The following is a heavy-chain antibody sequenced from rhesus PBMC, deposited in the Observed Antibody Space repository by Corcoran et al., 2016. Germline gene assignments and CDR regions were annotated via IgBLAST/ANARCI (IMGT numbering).Heavy chain of an antibody. CDR3: ARVHGSTEFDY. V-gene: IGHV4-106*01. Sequence: QVQLQESGPGLVKPSETLSLTCAVSGGSISDDYYWSWIRQPPGKGLEWIGYIYGSGGGTNSNPSLKNRVTISIDTSKNQFSLKLSSVTAADTAVYYCARVHGSTEFDYWGQGVLVTVSS. J-gene: IGHJ4*01. D-gene: IGHD4-29*01. CDR2: IYGSGGGT. CDR1: GGSISDDYY.